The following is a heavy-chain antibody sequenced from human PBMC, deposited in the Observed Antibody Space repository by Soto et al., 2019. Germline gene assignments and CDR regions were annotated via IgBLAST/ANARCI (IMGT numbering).Heavy chain of an antibody. Sequence: QVQLVESGGGVVQPGRSLRLSCVASGFTFSSYAMHWVRQAPGKGLEWVAVISYDGSNKYYADSVKGRFTISRDNSKNTLYLQMNSLRAEDTAVYYCARDSAYYYGSGSYFFFDPWGQGTLVTVSS. CDR1: GFTFSSYA. CDR2: ISYDGSNK. CDR3: ARDSAYYYGSGSYFFFDP. D-gene: IGHD3-10*01. J-gene: IGHJ5*02. V-gene: IGHV3-30-3*01.